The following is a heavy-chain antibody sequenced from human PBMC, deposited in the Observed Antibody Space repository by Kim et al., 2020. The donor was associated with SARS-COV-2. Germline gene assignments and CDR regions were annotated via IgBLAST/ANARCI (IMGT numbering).Heavy chain of an antibody. CDR3: ASEQTTSGLDY. CDR1: GFTFSSYE. V-gene: IGHV3-48*03. D-gene: IGHD6-19*01. CDR2: ISSSGATI. J-gene: IGHJ4*02. Sequence: GGSLRLSCSASGFTFSSYEMNWVRQAPGKGLEWLSYISSSGATIDYTDSVKGRFIMSRDNTKNSLSLQMDSLRVDDTAIYYCASEQTTSGLDYWGQGTLVTVSS.